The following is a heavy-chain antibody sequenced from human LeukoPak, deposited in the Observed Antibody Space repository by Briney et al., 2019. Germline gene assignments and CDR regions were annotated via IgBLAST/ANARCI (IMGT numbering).Heavy chain of an antibody. J-gene: IGHJ4*02. CDR1: GGSISDAAYY. V-gene: IGHV4-30-4*01. CDR3: ARENWNYGEDF. D-gene: IGHD1-7*01. Sequence: PSETLSLTCTVSGGSISDAAYYWSWIRQPPGEGLEGIGYVFYSGSTSYNPSLNSRVTISMDTSKNQFSLKLSSVTAADTAVYYCARENWNYGEDFWGQGALVTVSS. CDR2: VFYSGST.